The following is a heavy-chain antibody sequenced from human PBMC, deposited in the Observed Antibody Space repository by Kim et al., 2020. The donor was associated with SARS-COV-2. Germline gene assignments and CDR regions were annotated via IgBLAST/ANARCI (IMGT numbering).Heavy chain of an antibody. D-gene: IGHD3-16*01. Sequence: GGSLRLSCAASGFNFDEYGMHWVRQAPGKGLEWVSGISWNSGSIGYADSVKGRFTISRDNAKNSLNLQMNSLRPEDTALYYCAKAFTYYDYVWGSPPAGMAVWGQGTTVTVSS. CDR1: GFNFDEYG. J-gene: IGHJ6*02. CDR3: AKAFTYYDYVWGSPPAGMAV. V-gene: IGHV3-9*01. CDR2: ISWNSGSI.